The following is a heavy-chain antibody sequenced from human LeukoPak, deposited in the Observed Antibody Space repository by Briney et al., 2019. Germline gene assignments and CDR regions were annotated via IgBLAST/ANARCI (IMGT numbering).Heavy chain of an antibody. CDR1: GGSISSTTYY. CDR3: ARATGGYYLFYFDY. D-gene: IGHD3-22*01. J-gene: IGHJ4*02. V-gene: IGHV4-39*07. Sequence: SETLSLTCIVSGGSISSTTYYWGWIRQPPGKRLEWIGSIYYSGNTYYNPSLKSRVTISVDTSKNQFSLKLSSVTAADTAVYYCARATGGYYLFYFDYWGQGTLVTVSS. CDR2: IYYSGNT.